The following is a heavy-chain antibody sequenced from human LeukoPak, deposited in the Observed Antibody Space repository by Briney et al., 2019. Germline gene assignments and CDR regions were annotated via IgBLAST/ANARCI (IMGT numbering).Heavy chain of an antibody. CDR3: AKDPSRYMITFHYFDY. CDR1: GFTFSSYA. J-gene: IGHJ4*02. CDR2: ISGSGGST. V-gene: IGHV3-23*01. Sequence: GGSLRLSCAASGFTFSSYAMSWVRQAPGKGLEWVSAISGSGGSTYYADSVKGRFTISRDNSKNTLYLQMNSLRAEDTAVYYCAKDPSRYMITFHYFDYWGQGTLVTVSS. D-gene: IGHD3-16*01.